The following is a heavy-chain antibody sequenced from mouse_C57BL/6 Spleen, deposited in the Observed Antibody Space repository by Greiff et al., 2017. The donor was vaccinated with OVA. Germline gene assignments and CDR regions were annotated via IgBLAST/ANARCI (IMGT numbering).Heavy chain of an antibody. CDR3: TTEGAQVYYFDY. CDR1: GFNIKDDY. V-gene: IGHV14-4*01. J-gene: IGHJ2*01. D-gene: IGHD3-2*02. CDR2: IDPENGDT. Sequence: EVQLQQSGAELVRPGASVKLSCTASGFNIKDDYMHWVKQRPEQGLEWIGWIDPENGDTEYASKFQGKATITADTSSNTAYLQLSSLTSEDTAVYYCTTEGAQVYYFDYWGQGTTLTVSS.